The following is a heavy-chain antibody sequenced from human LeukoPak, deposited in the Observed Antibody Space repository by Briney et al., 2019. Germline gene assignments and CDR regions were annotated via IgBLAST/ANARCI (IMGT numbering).Heavy chain of an antibody. Sequence: PSETLSLTCAVSGGSISSSNWWSWVRQPPGKGLEWIGEIYHSGSTNYNPSLKSRVTISVDKSKNQFSLKLSSVTAADTAVYYCARERFRVRGADGFEPLYWYFDLWGRGTLVTVSS. J-gene: IGHJ2*01. V-gene: IGHV4-4*02. D-gene: IGHD3-10*01. CDR3: ARERFRVRGADGFEPLYWYFDL. CDR2: IYHSGST. CDR1: GGSISSSNW.